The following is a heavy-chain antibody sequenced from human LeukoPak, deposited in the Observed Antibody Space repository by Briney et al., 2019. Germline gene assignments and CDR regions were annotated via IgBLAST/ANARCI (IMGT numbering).Heavy chain of an antibody. D-gene: IGHD3-10*01. CDR1: GFTFSSFW. CDR2: INSHGSST. J-gene: IGHJ4*02. CDR3: ARGPPDGSGSYYPGAY. Sequence: GGSLRLSCAASGFTFSSFWMHWVRQAPGKGLVWVSRINSHGSSTSYADSVKGRFTISRDNAKNTLYLQMNSLRVEDTAVYYCARGPPDGSGSYYPGAYWGQGTLVTVSS. V-gene: IGHV3-74*01.